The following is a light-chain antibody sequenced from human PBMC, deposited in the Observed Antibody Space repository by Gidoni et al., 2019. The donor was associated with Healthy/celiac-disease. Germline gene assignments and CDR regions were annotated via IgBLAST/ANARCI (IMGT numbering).Light chain of an antibody. J-gene: IGKJ4*01. CDR2: GAS. CDR1: QRVSSN. Sequence: EIVMTQSPATLSVSPGERATLSCRASQRVSSNLAWYQQKPGQAPRLLIYGASTRATGIPARFSGSGSGTEFTLTISSLQSEDFAVYYCQQYKNWPPLTFXGXTKVEIK. CDR3: QQYKNWPPLT. V-gene: IGKV3-15*01.